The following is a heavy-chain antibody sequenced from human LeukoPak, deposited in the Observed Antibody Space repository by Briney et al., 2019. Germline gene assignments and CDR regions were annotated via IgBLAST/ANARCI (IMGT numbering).Heavy chain of an antibody. CDR2: FDPEDGET. Sequence: ASVKVSCKVSGYTLTELSMHWVRQAPGKGLEWMGGFDPEDGETIYAQKFQGRVTITADESTSTAYMELSSLRSEDTAVYYCARDAPPDYYDSSGLTFDIWGQGTMVTVSS. J-gene: IGHJ3*02. CDR3: ARDAPPDYYDSSGLTFDI. CDR1: GYTLTELS. D-gene: IGHD3-22*01. V-gene: IGHV1-24*01.